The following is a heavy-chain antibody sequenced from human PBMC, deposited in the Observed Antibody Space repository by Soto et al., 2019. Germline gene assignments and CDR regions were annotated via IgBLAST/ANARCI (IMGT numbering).Heavy chain of an antibody. J-gene: IGHJ2*01. D-gene: IGHD3-3*01. CDR2: IWYDGSNK. CDR1: GFTFSSYG. V-gene: IGHV3-33*01. Sequence: PGGSLRLSCAASGFTFSSYGMHWVRQAPGKGLEWVAVIWYDGSNKYYADSVKGRFTISRDNSKNTLYLQMNSLRAEDTAVYYCARGGYDFWSGYSWYFDLWGRGTLVTVSS. CDR3: ARGGYDFWSGYSWYFDL.